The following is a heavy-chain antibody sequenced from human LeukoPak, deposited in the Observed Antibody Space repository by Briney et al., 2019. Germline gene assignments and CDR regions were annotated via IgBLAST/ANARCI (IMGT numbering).Heavy chain of an antibody. CDR3: AKAPRGQWSSDY. Sequence: GGSLRLSCAGSGFTFSTHGMNWVRQAPGKGLEWVSGVTPSGDPTYYADSVKGRFIISRDNSKNTLCLQMNSLRAEDTAVYYCAKAPRGQWSSDYWGQGTLVTVSS. D-gene: IGHD6-19*01. CDR2: VTPSGDPT. V-gene: IGHV3-23*01. CDR1: GFTFSTHG. J-gene: IGHJ4*02.